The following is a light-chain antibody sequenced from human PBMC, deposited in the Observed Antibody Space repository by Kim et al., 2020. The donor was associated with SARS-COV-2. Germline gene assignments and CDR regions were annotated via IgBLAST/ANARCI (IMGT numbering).Light chain of an antibody. V-gene: IGKV3-15*01. CDR3: QQYNKWPT. CDR1: QTISIN. CDR2: GAS. J-gene: IGKJ4*01. Sequence: LSVSPGERATLSCRASQTISINLALYQQKPGQAPRLLIYGASTRATGVPARFSGSGSGTEFTLTVSSLQSEDFAVYYCQQYNKWPTFGGGTKLEI.